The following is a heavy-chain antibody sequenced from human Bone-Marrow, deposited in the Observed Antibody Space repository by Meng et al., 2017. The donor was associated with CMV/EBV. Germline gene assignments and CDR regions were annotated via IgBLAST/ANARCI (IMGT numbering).Heavy chain of an antibody. CDR1: YS. Sequence: YSMNWVRQAPGKGLEWVANIKQDGSEKYYVDSVKGRFTISRDNAKNSLYLQMNSLRAEDTAVYYCARDTRYCSSTSCYPTWGNNRFDPWGQGTLVTVSS. CDR2: IKQDGSEK. V-gene: IGHV3-7*03. J-gene: IGHJ5*02. CDR3: ARDTRYCSSTSCYPTWGNNRFDP. D-gene: IGHD2-2*01.